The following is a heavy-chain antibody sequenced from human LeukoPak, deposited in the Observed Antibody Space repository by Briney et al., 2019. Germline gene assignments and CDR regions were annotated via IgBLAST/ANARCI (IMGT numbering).Heavy chain of an antibody. D-gene: IGHD2-2*02. J-gene: IGHJ6*03. CDR3: ATGCSITSWYIDYYYYTEV. V-gene: IGHV1-24*01. Sequence: GASVKLSCTASGYTLTELSMYWVRQAPGKGLEWMGGFDPEDGETIYAQKVQGRVTMTEDTSTDTAYMDLSSLRSEDTAVYYCATGCSITSWYIDYYYYTEVWGNVTTVTVSS. CDR2: FDPEDGET. CDR1: GYTLTELS.